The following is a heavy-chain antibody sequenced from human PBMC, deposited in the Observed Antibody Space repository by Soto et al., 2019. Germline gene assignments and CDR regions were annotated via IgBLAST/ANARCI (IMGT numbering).Heavy chain of an antibody. Sequence: SESLSLTCSASGGCISSYYWGWFRQHPGKGLEWIGYIYYSGSTNYNPSLKSRVTISVDTSKNQFSLKLSSVTAADTAVYYCASTSGSIDGHDAFDIWGQGTMVTVPS. CDR1: GGCISSYY. V-gene: IGHV4-59*01. D-gene: IGHD1-26*01. CDR2: IYYSGST. CDR3: ASTSGSIDGHDAFDI. J-gene: IGHJ3*02.